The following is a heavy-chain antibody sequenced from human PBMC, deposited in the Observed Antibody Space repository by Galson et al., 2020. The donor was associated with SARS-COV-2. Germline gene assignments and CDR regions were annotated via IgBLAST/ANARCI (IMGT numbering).Heavy chain of an antibody. Sequence: GESLKISCAASGYTFNVYGMHWVRQAPGKGLEWVAVLWYDGNNRNYADSVKGRFTISRDTSNNTVNLQMNSLRAEDTAIYYCARAHSSGPGYWGQGTLVTVSS. J-gene: IGHJ4*02. CDR3: ARAHSSGPGY. CDR1: GYTFNVYG. CDR2: LWYDGNNR. D-gene: IGHD3-22*01. V-gene: IGHV3-33*08.